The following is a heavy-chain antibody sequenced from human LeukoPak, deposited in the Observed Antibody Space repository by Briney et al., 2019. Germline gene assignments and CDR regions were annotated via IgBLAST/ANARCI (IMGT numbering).Heavy chain of an antibody. CDR3: ARSEAARRTIYYYYYMDV. CDR1: GYSFISYR. V-gene: IGHV1-18*01. CDR2: ISAYNGNT. J-gene: IGHJ6*03. D-gene: IGHD6-6*01. Sequence: GASVKVSCKASGYSFISYRISWVRQTPGQGLEWMGWISAYNGNTNYAQKLQGRVTMTIDTSTSTAYMELSSLRSEDTAVYYCARSEAARRTIYYYYYMDVWGKGTTVTVSS.